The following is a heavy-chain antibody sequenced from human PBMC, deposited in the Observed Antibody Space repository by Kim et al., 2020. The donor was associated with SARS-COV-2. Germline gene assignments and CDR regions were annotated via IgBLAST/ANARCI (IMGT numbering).Heavy chain of an antibody. V-gene: IGHV6-1*01. D-gene: IGHD6-19*01. CDR2: TFYRSKWYS. CDR3: ARGGGYHSGWAFDY. CDR1: GDSVSNNSAT. J-gene: IGHJ4*02. Sequence: SQTLSLTCAISGDSVSNNSATWNWIRQSASRGLEWLGRTFYRSKWYSEYAPSVKSRVTINPDTSKNQLSLQLNSVTPEDTAVYYCARGGGYHSGWAFDYWGQGTLVCVSS.